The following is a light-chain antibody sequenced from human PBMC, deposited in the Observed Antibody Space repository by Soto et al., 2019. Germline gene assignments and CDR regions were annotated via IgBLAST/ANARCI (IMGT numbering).Light chain of an antibody. CDR2: RDN. V-gene: IGLV1-47*01. J-gene: IGLJ3*02. Sequence: QAVVTQPPSASGTPGQRVTVSCSGGYSNIGSNYVYWYQQLPGTAPKLLMYRDNQRPLGVPDRVSGSKSGTSASLAISGLRSEDEGDYYCATWDDSLSSVLFGGGTQLTVL. CDR3: ATWDDSLSSVL. CDR1: YSNIGSNY.